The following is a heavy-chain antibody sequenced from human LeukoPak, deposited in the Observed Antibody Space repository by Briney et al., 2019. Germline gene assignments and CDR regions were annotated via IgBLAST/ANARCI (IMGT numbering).Heavy chain of an antibody. Sequence: GGSLRLSCAASGFTFSSYDMHWVRQAPGKGLEWVAIISYDGSNKYYADSVKGRFTISRDNSKNTLYLQMNSLRAEDTAVYYCAKEAGAIFGVVIHSFDYWGQGTLVTVSS. CDR1: GFTFSSYD. V-gene: IGHV3-30*18. J-gene: IGHJ4*02. CDR3: AKEAGAIFGVVIHSFDY. CDR2: ISYDGSNK. D-gene: IGHD3-3*01.